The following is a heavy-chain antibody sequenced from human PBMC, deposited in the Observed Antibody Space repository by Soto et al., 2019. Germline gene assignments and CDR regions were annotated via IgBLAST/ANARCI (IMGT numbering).Heavy chain of an antibody. V-gene: IGHV4-30-2*01. CDR2: IYHSGST. J-gene: IGHJ4*02. CDR3: ARGQVVAAQH. Sequence: QLQLQESGSGLVKPSQTLSLTCAVSGGSISSGGYSWSWIRQPPGKGLEWIGYIYHSGSTYYNPSRKSRVTRSVDRSKNQCSLKLSSVTAADTAVDYCARGQVVAAQHWGQGTLVTVSS. D-gene: IGHD2-15*01. CDR1: GGSISSGGYS.